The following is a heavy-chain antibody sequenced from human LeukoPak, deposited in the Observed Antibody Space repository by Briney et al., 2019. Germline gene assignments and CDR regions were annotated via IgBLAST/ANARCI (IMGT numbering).Heavy chain of an antibody. D-gene: IGHD3-10*01. V-gene: IGHV4-34*01. CDR3: ARNTGIARGDY. CDR2: INHSGST. CDR1: GGSFSGYY. J-gene: IGHJ4*02. Sequence: SETLSLTCAVYGGSFSGYYWSWIRQPPGKGLEWIGEINHSGSTNYNPSLKSRVTISVDTSKNRFSLKLSSVTAADTAVYYCARNTGIARGDYWGQGTLVTVSS.